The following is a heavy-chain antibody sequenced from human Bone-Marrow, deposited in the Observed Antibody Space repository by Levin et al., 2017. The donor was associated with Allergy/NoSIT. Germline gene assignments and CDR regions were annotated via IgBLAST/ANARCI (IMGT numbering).Heavy chain of an antibody. CDR1: GGSISTYY. D-gene: IGHD1-1*01. Sequence: SETLSLTCSVSGGSISTYYWSWIRQPPGKGLEWIGYIYYTGSSNYNPSLKSRVTMSVDTSKNQFSLKLTSVSAADTAVYYCATSGNWYWYFDLWGRGTLVTVSS. J-gene: IGHJ2*01. CDR3: ATSGNWYWYFDL. CDR2: IYYTGSS. V-gene: IGHV4-59*08.